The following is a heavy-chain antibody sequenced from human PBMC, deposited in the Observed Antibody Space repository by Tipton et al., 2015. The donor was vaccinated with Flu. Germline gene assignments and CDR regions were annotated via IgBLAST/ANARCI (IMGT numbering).Heavy chain of an antibody. CDR3: TKGGATVIDY. J-gene: IGHJ4*02. Sequence: SLRLSCAASGITFSNYWMHWVRQAPGKGLVWVARINSDGSSTAYADSVKGRFTISRDNAKNTLFLQMNSLRAEDTAVYYCTKGGATVIDYWGQGTLVTVSS. CDR2: INSDGSST. CDR1: GITFSNYW. V-gene: IGHV3-74*01. D-gene: IGHD1-26*01.